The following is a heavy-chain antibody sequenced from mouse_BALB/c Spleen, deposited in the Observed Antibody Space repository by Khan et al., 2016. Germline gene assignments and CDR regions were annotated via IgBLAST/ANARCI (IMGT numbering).Heavy chain of an antibody. CDR1: GYSITSDYA. CDR2: IRYSGST. CDR3: TRSPTATRYFDV. Sequence: EVQLQESGPGLVKPSQSLSLTCTVTGYSITSDYAWNWIRQFPGNKLEWMGYIRYSGSTTYNPSRKSRISITRDTSTNQFFLQLYSVTTEDTAPYYCTRSPTATRYFDVWGAGTTVTVSS. J-gene: IGHJ1*01. V-gene: IGHV3-2*02. D-gene: IGHD1-2*01.